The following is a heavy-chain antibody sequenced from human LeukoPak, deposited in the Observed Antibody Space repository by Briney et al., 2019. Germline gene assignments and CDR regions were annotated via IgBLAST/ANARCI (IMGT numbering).Heavy chain of an antibody. D-gene: IGHD3-22*01. CDR2: MFHSGST. CDR3: ARHPYYDSSGYYNWFDP. J-gene: IGHJ5*02. Sequence: SETLSLTCTVSGYSITRGYFWGWIRQSPGKGLEWIASMFHSGSTYYNPSLKSRVTMSVDTSKNQFSLKLSSVTAADTAVYYCARHPYYDSSGYYNWFDPWGQGTLVTVSS. V-gene: IGHV4-38-2*02. CDR1: GYSITRGYF.